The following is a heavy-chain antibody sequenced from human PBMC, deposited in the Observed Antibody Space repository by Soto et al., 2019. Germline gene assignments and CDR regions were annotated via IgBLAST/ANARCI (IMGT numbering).Heavy chain of an antibody. J-gene: IGHJ6*02. Sequence: PSETLSVTCAVSGGSISSSNWWSWVRQPPGKGLEWIGEIYHSGSTNYNPSLKSRVTISVDKSKNQFSLKLSSVTAADTAVYYCARRVVMYYYGMDVWGQGTTVTVSS. CDR3: ARRVVMYYYGMDV. V-gene: IGHV4-4*02. CDR2: IYHSGST. CDR1: GGSISSSNW. D-gene: IGHD3-22*01.